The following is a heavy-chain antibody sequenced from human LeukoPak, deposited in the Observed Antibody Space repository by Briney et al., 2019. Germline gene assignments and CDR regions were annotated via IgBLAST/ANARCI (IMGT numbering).Heavy chain of an antibody. J-gene: IGHJ4*02. CDR3: AYYYGSGSYSRFDY. CDR1: GFTFSSYA. V-gene: IGHV3-23*01. CDR2: ISGSGGST. Sequence: PGGSLRLSCAASGFTFSSYAMSWVRQAAGKGLEWVSGISGSGGSTNYADSVKGRFTISRDNSKNTLYLQMNSLRAEDTAVYYCAYYYGSGSYSRFDYWGQGTLVTVSS. D-gene: IGHD3-10*01.